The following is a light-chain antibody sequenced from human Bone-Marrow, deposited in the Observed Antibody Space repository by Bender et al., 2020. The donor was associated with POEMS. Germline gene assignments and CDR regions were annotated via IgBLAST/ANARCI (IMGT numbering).Light chain of an antibody. Sequence: QSALTQPASVSGSPGQSITISCTGTSSDVGRYNYVSWYQQHPGKAPELMIYEVNKRPSGVSNRFSGSKSGNTASLTISGLQAEDEADFYCCSYADNSVWVFGGGTKLTVL. V-gene: IGLV2-23*02. CDR1: SSDVGRYNY. CDR3: CSYADNSVWV. J-gene: IGLJ3*02. CDR2: EVN.